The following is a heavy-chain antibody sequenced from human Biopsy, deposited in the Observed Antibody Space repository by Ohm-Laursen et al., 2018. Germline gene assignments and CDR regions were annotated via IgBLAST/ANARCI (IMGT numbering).Heavy chain of an antibody. CDR2: ITHSGYT. CDR1: GGSIISYY. D-gene: IGHD2-8*01. Sequence: SDTLSLTCSVSGGSIISYYWTWIRQPPGKGLEWIGEITHSGYTNYNPSLKSRVTVSVDTSKNQFSLKLSSVTAADTAVYYCASRLYGPNPIDYWGQGTLVTVSS. CDR3: ASRLYGPNPIDY. J-gene: IGHJ4*02. V-gene: IGHV4-34*01.